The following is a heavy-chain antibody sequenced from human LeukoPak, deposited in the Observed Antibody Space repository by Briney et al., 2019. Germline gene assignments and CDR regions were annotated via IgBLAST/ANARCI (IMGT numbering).Heavy chain of an antibody. Sequence: SETLSLTCTVSGGSISSSSYYWGWIRQPPGKGLEWIGSIYYSGSTYYNPSLKSRVTISVDTSKNQFSLKLSSVTAADTAVYYRARHTQRLDAFDIWGQGTMVTVSS. CDR2: IYYSGST. J-gene: IGHJ3*02. V-gene: IGHV4-39*01. CDR3: ARHTQRLDAFDI. CDR1: GGSISSSSYY.